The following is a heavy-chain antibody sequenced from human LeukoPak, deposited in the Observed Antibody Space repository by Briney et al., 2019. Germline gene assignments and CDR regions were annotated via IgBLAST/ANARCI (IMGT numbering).Heavy chain of an antibody. CDR3: AFTGCSGGSCYDRFDP. Sequence: GASVKVSCKASGYTFTSYGISWVRQAPGQGLEWMGWISAYNGNTNYAQKLQGRVTMTTDTSTSTAYMELRSLRSDDTAVYYCAFTGCSGGSCYDRFDPWGQGTLVTVSS. CDR2: ISAYNGNT. D-gene: IGHD2-15*01. J-gene: IGHJ5*02. V-gene: IGHV1-18*01. CDR1: GYTFTSYG.